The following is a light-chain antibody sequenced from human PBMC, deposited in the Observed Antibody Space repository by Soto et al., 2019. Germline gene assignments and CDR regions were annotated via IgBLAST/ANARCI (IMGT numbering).Light chain of an antibody. J-gene: IGLJ2*01. V-gene: IGLV2-14*03. CDR2: DVS. CDR3: SSYTSTSTVV. CDR1: SSDVGGYNY. Sequence: QSVLTQPASVSGSPGQSITIPCTGTSSDVGGYNYVSWYQHHPGKAPKLMIYDVSNRPSGVSNRFSGSKSDNTASLTISGLQAEDEADYYCSSYTSTSTVVFGGGTKVTVL.